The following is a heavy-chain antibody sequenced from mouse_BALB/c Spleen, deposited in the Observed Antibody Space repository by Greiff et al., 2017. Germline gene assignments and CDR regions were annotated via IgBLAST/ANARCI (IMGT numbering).Heavy chain of an antibody. D-gene: IGHD2-3*01. J-gene: IGHJ4*01. Sequence: EVKLVESGPELVKPGASVKMSCKASGYTFTSYVMHWVKQKPGQGLEWIGYINPYNDGTKYNEKFKGKATLTSDKSSSTAYMELSSLTSEDSAVYYCARRWLLRGYYAMDYWGQGTSVTVSS. CDR2: INPYNDGT. CDR1: GYTFTSYV. V-gene: IGHV1-14*01. CDR3: ARRWLLRGYYAMDY.